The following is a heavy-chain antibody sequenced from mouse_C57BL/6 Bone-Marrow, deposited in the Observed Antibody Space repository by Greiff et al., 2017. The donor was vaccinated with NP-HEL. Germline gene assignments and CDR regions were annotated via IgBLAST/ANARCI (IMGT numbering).Heavy chain of an antibody. CDR2: IHPNSGST. J-gene: IGHJ3*01. CDR3: ARGTFTSRFAY. D-gene: IGHD3-3*01. V-gene: IGHV1-64*01. Sequence: QVQLKQPGAELVKPGASVKLSCKASGYTFTSYWMHWVKQRPGQGLEWIGMIHPNSGSTNYNEKFKSKATLTVDKSSSTAYMQLSSLTSEDSAVYYCARGTFTSRFAYWGQGTLVTVSA. CDR1: GYTFTSYW.